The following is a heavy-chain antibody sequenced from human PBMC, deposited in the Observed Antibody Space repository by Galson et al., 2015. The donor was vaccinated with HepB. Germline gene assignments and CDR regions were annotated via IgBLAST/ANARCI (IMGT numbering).Heavy chain of an antibody. D-gene: IGHD6-13*01. J-gene: IGHJ4*02. Sequence: ETLSLTCTVSGGSISSSSYYWGWIRQPPGKGLEWIGSIYHSGSTYYNPSLKSRVTISVDTSKNQFSLKLSSVTAADTAVYYCARLSIAAALYYFDYWGQGTLVTVSS. CDR1: GGSISSSSYY. CDR2: IYHSGST. CDR3: ARLSIAAALYYFDY. V-gene: IGHV4-39*07.